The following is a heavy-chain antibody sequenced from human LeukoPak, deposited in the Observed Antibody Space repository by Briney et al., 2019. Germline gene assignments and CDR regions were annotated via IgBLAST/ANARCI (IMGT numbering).Heavy chain of an antibody. D-gene: IGHD4-11*01. CDR1: GFIFSTYS. CDR2: ISSGSTYI. J-gene: IGHJ4*02. Sequence: GGSLRLSCAASGFIFSTYSMNWVRQAPGKGLEWVSSISSGSTYIYYADSVKGRFTISRDNAKNSLYLQMNSLRAEDTAVYYCARGRTSGGMTTDIDYWGQGTLVTVSS. CDR3: ARGRTSGGMTTDIDY. V-gene: IGHV3-21*01.